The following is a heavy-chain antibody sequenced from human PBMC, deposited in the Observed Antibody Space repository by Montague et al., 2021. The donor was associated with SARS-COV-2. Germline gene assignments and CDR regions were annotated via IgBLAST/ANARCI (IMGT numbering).Heavy chain of an antibody. D-gene: IGHD3-3*01. Sequence: SETLSLTCTVSGASISSRSYYWGWIRQPPGKGLEWIGFKYYSGSTYYNPTLKSRVTISVDTSKNQFSLKLSSVTAADTAVYYCVTQPSSIRIFGVVKGYYFDDWGQGTLVTVSS. CDR1: GASISSRSYY. CDR2: KYYSGST. V-gene: IGHV4-39*01. J-gene: IGHJ4*02. CDR3: VTQPSSIRIFGVVKGYYFDD.